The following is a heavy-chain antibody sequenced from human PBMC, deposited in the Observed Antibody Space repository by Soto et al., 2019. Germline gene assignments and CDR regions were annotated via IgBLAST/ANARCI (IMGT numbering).Heavy chain of an antibody. CDR1: GGTFSSYA. CDR2: IIPIFGTA. CDR3: AREGFRFRNYGHYYYYYGMDV. V-gene: IGHV1-69*06. D-gene: IGHD1-7*01. J-gene: IGHJ6*02. Sequence: SVKVSCKASGGTFSSYAISWVRQAPGQGLEWMGGIIPIFGTANYAQKFQGRVTITADKSTSTAYMELSSLRSEDTAVYYCAREGFRFRNYGHYYYYYGMDVWGQGTTVTVSS.